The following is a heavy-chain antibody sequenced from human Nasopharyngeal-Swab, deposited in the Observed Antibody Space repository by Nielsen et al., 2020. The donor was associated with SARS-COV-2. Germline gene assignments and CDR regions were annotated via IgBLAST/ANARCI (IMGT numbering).Heavy chain of an antibody. CDR3: ARDRIEITIFGVVYYGMDV. Sequence: SVLVSCKASGGIFSSYAISWVRQAPGQGLGWMGCIITIFGTANYAQKFQGRVTITADKSTSTAYMELSSLRSEDTAVYYCARDRIEITIFGVVYYGMDVWGQGTTVTVSS. CDR1: GGIFSSYA. D-gene: IGHD3-3*01. CDR2: IITIFGTA. V-gene: IGHV1-69*06. J-gene: IGHJ6*02.